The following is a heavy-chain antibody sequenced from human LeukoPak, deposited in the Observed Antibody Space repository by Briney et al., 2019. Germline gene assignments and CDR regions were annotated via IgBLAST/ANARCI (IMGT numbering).Heavy chain of an antibody. V-gene: IGHV1-18*01. CDR3: ARPTGRVDTALVILYF. Sequence: GASVRLSCKASGYTFTSYGIGWVRQAPGQGPEWMGWISAYNGNTNYAQKLQGRVTMTTDTSTSTAYMELRSLRSDDTAVYYCARPTGRVDTALVILYFWGKGTLVTVSS. D-gene: IGHD5-18*01. CDR2: ISAYNGNT. CDR1: GYTFTSYG. J-gene: IGHJ4*02.